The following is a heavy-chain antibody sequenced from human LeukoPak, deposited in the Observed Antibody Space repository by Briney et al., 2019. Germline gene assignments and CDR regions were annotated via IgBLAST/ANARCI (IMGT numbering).Heavy chain of an antibody. CDR3: AREGIAAAGGYFDY. Sequence: GSLRLSCAASGFTFSSYAMHWVRQAPGKGLEWVAVISYDGSNKYYADSVKGRFTISRDNSKNTLYLQMNSLRAEDTAVYYCAREGIAAAGGYFDYWGQGTLVTVSS. D-gene: IGHD6-13*01. CDR2: ISYDGSNK. V-gene: IGHV3-30*01. CDR1: GFTFSSYA. J-gene: IGHJ4*02.